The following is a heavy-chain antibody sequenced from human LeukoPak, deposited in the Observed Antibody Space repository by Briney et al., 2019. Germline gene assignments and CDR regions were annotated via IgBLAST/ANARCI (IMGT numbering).Heavy chain of an antibody. J-gene: IGHJ4*02. CDR1: GFTLGSYW. Sequence: PGGSLRLSCAVSGFTLGSYWMHWVRRAPGQGLAWVSRVNTDGSSTTYAESVKGRFTISKDNAKNSLYLQMNSLRAEDTAVYYCARVEAKEGYYFDYWGQGTLVTVSS. CDR3: ARVEAKEGYYFDY. CDR2: VNTDGSST. V-gene: IGHV3-74*01.